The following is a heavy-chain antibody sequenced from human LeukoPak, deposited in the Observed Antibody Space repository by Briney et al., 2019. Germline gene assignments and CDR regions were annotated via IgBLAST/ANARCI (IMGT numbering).Heavy chain of an antibody. CDR3: ARDDWLRYCSGGSCRFDP. Sequence: SVKVSCKASVGTFSSYASSWVRQAPGQGLEWMGGIIPIFGTANYAQNFQGRVTITADESTSTAYMELSSLRSDDTAAYYCARDDWLRYCSGGSCRFDPWGQGTRVTVSS. CDR2: IIPIFGTA. V-gene: IGHV1-69*01. J-gene: IGHJ5*02. CDR1: VGTFSSYA. D-gene: IGHD2-15*01.